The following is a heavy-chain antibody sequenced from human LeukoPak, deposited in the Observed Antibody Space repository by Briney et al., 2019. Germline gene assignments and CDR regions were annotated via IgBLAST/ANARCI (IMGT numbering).Heavy chain of an antibody. D-gene: IGHD6-6*01. J-gene: IGHJ4*02. Sequence: GGFLRLSCTASGFSFSGHWMHWARQLPGKGLVWVSRISPTGSTTSYADSVKGRFTVSRDNAKNTLYLQVNNLRAEDTAVYYCARGPNSNWSGLDFWGQGTLLTVSS. CDR2: ISPTGSTT. V-gene: IGHV3-74*01. CDR3: ARGPNSNWSGLDF. CDR1: GFSFSGHW.